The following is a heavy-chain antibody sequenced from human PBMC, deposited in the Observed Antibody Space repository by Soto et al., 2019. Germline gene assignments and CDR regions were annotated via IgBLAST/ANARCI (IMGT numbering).Heavy chain of an antibody. Sequence: GASVKVSCKVSGYTLTELSMHWVRQAPGKGLEWMGGFDPEDGETIYAQKFQGRVTMTEDTSTDTAYMELSSLRSEDTAVYYCATEGEQGASYYYYYGMDVWGQGTTVTVSS. CDR3: ATEGEQGASYYYYYGMDV. CDR1: GYTLTELS. CDR2: FDPEDGET. V-gene: IGHV1-24*01. J-gene: IGHJ6*02. D-gene: IGHD3-16*01.